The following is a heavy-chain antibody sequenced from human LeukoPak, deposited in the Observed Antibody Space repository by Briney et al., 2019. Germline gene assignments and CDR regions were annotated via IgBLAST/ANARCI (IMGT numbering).Heavy chain of an antibody. Sequence: SGTLSLTCAVSGGSISSSNWWSWVRQPPGKGLEWIGEIYHSGSTNYNPSLKSRVTISVDKYKNQLSLKLSSVTAADTAVYYCARSQVVVVPAATENAFDIWGQGTMVTVSS. D-gene: IGHD2-2*01. CDR1: GGSISSSNW. CDR2: IYHSGST. J-gene: IGHJ3*02. V-gene: IGHV4-4*02. CDR3: ARSQVVVVPAATENAFDI.